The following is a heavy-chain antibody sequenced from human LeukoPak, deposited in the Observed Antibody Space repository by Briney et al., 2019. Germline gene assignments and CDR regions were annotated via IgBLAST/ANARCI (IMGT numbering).Heavy chain of an antibody. J-gene: IGHJ3*02. Sequence: SETLSLTRTVAGGSISSYYWSWIRQPPGKGLEVIGYIYYSGSTNYNPSLKSRVTISVDTSKNQFSLKLSSVTAADPAVYYCARDRGGYSYGDHDAFDIWGQGTMVTVSS. D-gene: IGHD5-18*01. CDR1: GGSISSYY. V-gene: IGHV4-59*01. CDR2: IYYSGST. CDR3: ARDRGGYSYGDHDAFDI.